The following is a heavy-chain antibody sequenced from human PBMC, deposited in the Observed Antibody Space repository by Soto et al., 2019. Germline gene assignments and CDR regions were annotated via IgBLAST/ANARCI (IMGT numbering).Heavy chain of an antibody. Sequence: QVQLVQSGAEVKKPGSSVKVSCKASGGTLSRYGITWVRQAPGQGLKWMGWISAYNGDTNYAQKFQGRVIMTTDTSTTTAYMELRSLRSDDTAVYYCARGPAGGLRGGVSYWGQGTLVTVSS. V-gene: IGHV1-18*01. D-gene: IGHD2-15*01. CDR3: ARGPAGGLRGGVSY. J-gene: IGHJ4*02. CDR1: GGTLSRYG. CDR2: ISAYNGDT.